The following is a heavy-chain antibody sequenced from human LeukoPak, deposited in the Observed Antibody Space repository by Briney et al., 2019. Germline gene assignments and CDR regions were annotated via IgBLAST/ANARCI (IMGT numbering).Heavy chain of an antibody. J-gene: IGHJ3*02. CDR1: EFTFSNYW. D-gene: IGHD3-22*01. CDR2: IKQDGSEK. V-gene: IGHV3-7*03. CDR3: ARAGIVAVYAFDI. Sequence: GGSLRLSCAASEFTFSNYWMSWVRQAPGKGLEWVANIKQDGSEKYYVDSVKGRFTISRDNAKNSLYLQMNSLRAEDTAVYYCARAGIVAVYAFDIWGQGTMVTVSS.